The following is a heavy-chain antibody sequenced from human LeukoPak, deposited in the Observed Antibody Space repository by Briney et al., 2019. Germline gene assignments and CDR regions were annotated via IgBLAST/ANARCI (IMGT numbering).Heavy chain of an antibody. Sequence: PSQTLLLTCSVPGGPLSSRHWWSWLRQPPGKGLECIGEIYHSGSTNYNPSLRSRVTISVDKSKNQFSLKLSSVTAADAAVYYCAREGYYYDSSGYYLLQGGRVGYYYYYMDVWGKGTTVTVSS. V-gene: IGHV4-4*02. CDR2: IYHSGST. D-gene: IGHD3-22*01. J-gene: IGHJ6*03. CDR1: GGPLSSRHW. CDR3: AREGYYYDSSGYYLLQGGRVGYYYYYMDV.